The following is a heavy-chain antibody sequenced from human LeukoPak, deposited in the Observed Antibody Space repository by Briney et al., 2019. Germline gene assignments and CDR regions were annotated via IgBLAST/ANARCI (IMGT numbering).Heavy chain of an antibody. CDR3: ARVYLERLTAGYFAH. CDR2: ISDDGRHN. V-gene: IGHV3-30*04. D-gene: IGHD2-8*01. CDR1: GFTFSTYA. J-gene: IGHJ4*02. Sequence: PGGSLRLSCAASGFTFSTYAMNWVRQAPGKGLEWVAVISDDGRHNYYADSVKGRFTISRDNSKSTLYLQMNSLRDDDSAAYFCARVYLERLTAGYFAHWGQGTQVTVSP.